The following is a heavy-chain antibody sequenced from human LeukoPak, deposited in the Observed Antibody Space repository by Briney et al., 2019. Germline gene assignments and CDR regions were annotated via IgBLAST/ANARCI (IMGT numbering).Heavy chain of an antibody. CDR2: IYYSGST. D-gene: IGHD6-19*01. CDR1: GGSISSYY. CDR3: ARVSRRVAVAGTGWFDY. Sequence: SETLSLTCTVSGGSISSYYWSWIRQPPGKGLEWIGYIYYSGSTNYNPSLKSRATISVDTSKNQFSLKLSSVTAADTAVYYCARVSRRVAVAGTGWFDYWGQGTLVTVSS. V-gene: IGHV4-59*01. J-gene: IGHJ4*02.